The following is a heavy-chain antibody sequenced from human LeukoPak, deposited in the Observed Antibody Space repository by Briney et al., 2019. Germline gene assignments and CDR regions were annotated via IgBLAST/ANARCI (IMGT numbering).Heavy chain of an antibody. CDR1: GGPISVDY. CDR2: IYYTGRT. CDR3: AKMTTHGDSVL. Sequence: TSETLSLTCIVSGGPISVDYWNWIRQAPGKGLEWIGYIYYTGRTKYNPSLASRLTISIDTSKSQFSLRLTSVTAADTAVYYCAKMTTHGDSVLWGQGSLVTVSS. V-gene: IGHV4-59*01. D-gene: IGHD2-21*02. J-gene: IGHJ4*02.